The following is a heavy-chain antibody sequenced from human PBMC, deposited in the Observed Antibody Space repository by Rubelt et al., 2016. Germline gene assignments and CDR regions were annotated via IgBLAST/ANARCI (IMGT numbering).Heavy chain of an antibody. CDR3: ARHYYGSGNYYVRPFDY. J-gene: IGHJ4*02. D-gene: IGHD3-10*01. CDR2: ISHRGST. V-gene: IGHV4-34*01. CDR1: GESFSGHF. Sequence: QVQLQQWGAELLKPSETLSLTCAVYGESFSGHFWSWIRQPPGKGLEWIGEISHRGSTSYNPSLKSRVTISVDTSTNQFSLMLSSVTAADSAVYYCARHYYGSGNYYVRPFDYWGQGILVAVSS.